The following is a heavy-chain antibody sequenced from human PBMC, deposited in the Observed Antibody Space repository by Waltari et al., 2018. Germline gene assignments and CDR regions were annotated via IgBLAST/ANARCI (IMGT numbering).Heavy chain of an antibody. V-gene: IGHV1-69*05. CDR3: ATSSSGWYQDASDI. D-gene: IGHD6-19*01. Sequence: QVQLLQSGAEVKKPGSSVRVPCTASGGTLSYYAIRWVRQAPGQGLEWMGGIIGTFGAPNYAQKFQGRITITTDESARTDYMELSSLRSDDTAVYFCATSSSGWYQDASDIWGHGTLVTVS. CDR1: GGTLSYYA. CDR2: IIGTFGAP. J-gene: IGHJ3*02.